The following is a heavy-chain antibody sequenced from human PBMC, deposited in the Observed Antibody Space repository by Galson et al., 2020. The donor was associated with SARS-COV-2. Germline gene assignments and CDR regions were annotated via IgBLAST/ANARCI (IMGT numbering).Heavy chain of an antibody. J-gene: IGHJ6*02. CDR1: GCSISSYY. CDR2: IYYSGST. V-gene: IGHV4-59*01. Sequence: SETLSLTCTVSGCSISSYYWSWIRQPPGKGLEWIGYIYYSGSTNYNPSLKSRVTISVDTSKNQLSLKLSSGTDADTAVYYCAGTMVRGVRGSRHYYYYGMDVWGQGTTVTVSS. D-gene: IGHD3-10*01. CDR3: AGTMVRGVRGSRHYYYYGMDV.